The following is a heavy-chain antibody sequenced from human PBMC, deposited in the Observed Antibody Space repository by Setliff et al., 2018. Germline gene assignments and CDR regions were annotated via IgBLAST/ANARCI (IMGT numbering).Heavy chain of an antibody. CDR2: IFSKGST. J-gene: IGHJ6*03. Sequence: SETLSLTCTVSGGSISSGNYYWSWIRQPAGKAPEWIGHIFSKGSTNNNPSLKSRVTISIDSSKNQMSLRMTSVTAADTAVYYCARLPKIVTGYYGSHYYYYMDVWGKGTTVTVSS. V-gene: IGHV4-61*09. CDR3: ARLPKIVTGYYGSHYYYYMDV. D-gene: IGHD3-9*01. CDR1: GGSISSGNYY.